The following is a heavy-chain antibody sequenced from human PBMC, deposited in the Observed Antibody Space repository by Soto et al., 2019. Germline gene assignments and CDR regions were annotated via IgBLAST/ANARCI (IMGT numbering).Heavy chain of an antibody. J-gene: IGHJ5*02. CDR1: GYTFTGYY. CDR3: ARDLTGVAAAGENWFDP. D-gene: IGHD6-13*01. Sequence: QVQLVQSGAEVKKPGASVKVSCKASGYTFTGYYMHWVRQAPGQGLEWMGWINPNSGGTNYAQKLHDWVNMTRDTSISTAYRELGRLRADDTAVYYCARDLTGVAAAGENWFDPGGQGTLVTVSS. CDR2: INPNSGGT. V-gene: IGHV1-2*04.